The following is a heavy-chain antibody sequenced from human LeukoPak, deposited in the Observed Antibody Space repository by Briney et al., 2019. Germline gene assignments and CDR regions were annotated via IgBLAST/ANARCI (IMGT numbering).Heavy chain of an antibody. CDR2: INPNSGGT. V-gene: IGHV1-2*06. D-gene: IGHD3-22*01. CDR1: GYTFTGYY. J-gene: IGHJ4*02. Sequence: ASVKVSCKASGYTFTGYYMHWVRQAPGQGLEWMGRINPNSGGTNYAQKFQGRVTMTRDTSISTAYMELSRLRSDDTAVYYCARESHPGYYYDSSGYSFDYWGQGTLVTVSS. CDR3: ARESHPGYYYDSSGYSFDY.